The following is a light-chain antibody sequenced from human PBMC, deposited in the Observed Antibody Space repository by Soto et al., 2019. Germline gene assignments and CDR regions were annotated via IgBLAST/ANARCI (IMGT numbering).Light chain of an antibody. V-gene: IGKV3-20*01. CDR1: QSVNTKY. J-gene: IGKJ3*01. Sequence: ELVLTQSPGTLSLSPGERATLSCRASQSVNTKYLAWYRQKPGQAPRLLIYGVSSRATGIPDRFSGSGSGTDFILTISRVEPEDFAVYYCQQFRTSPLVTFGPGTKVDIK. CDR3: QQFRTSPLVT. CDR2: GVS.